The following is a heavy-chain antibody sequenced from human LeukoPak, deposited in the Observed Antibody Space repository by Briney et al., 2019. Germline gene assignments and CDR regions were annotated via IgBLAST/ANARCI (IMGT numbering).Heavy chain of an antibody. J-gene: IGHJ4*02. D-gene: IGHD3-22*01. CDR1: GFTFSSYA. CDR2: ISGSGGST. V-gene: IGHV3-23*01. Sequence: GGSLRLSCAASGFTFSSYAMSWVRQAPGKGLEWVSAISGSGGSTYYADSVKGRFTISRDNSKNTLYLQMNSLRAEDTAVYYCAKDRDYYDSSGEPSTDFDYWGQGTLVTVSS. CDR3: AKDRDYYDSSGEPSTDFDY.